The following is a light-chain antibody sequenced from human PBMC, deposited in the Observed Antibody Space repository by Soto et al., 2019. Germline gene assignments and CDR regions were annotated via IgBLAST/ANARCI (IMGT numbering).Light chain of an antibody. CDR1: QSVSSSY. V-gene: IGKV3D-20*02. CDR3: QQRSNWPIT. CDR2: GAS. Sequence: DTVLSQSPGTLSLSPGERATLSCRASQSVSSSYLAWYQQKPGQAPRLLIYGASSRATGIPDRFSGSGSGTDFTLTISRLEPEDFALYYCQQRSNWPITFGQGTRLAI. J-gene: IGKJ5*01.